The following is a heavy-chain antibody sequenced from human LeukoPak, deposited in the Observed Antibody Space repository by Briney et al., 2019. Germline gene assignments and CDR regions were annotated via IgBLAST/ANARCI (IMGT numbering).Heavy chain of an antibody. CDR2: INPSGGST. J-gene: IGHJ2*01. V-gene: IGHV1-46*01. CDR1: GYTFTSYY. D-gene: IGHD3-9*01. Sequence: ASVKVSCRASGYTFTSYYMHWVRQAPGQGLEWMGMINPSGGSTSYAQKFQGRVTMTRDTSTSTVYMELSSLRSEDTAVYYCARVNILTGPYWYFDLWGRGTLVTVSS. CDR3: ARVNILTGPYWYFDL.